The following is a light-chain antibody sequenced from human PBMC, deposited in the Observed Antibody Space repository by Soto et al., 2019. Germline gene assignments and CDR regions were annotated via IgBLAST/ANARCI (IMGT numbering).Light chain of an antibody. CDR1: QGISSY. J-gene: IGKJ3*01. CDR3: QQLYKGPLS. V-gene: IGKV1-9*01. Sequence: DIQLTQSPSFVPASVGDRVTITCRASQGISSYLAWYQQKPGKPPKLLIYAASTLQRGVPSRFNGSGSGTEYTLTISSLQPEDFVSYFCQQLYKGPLSFGPGTKVHVK. CDR2: AAS.